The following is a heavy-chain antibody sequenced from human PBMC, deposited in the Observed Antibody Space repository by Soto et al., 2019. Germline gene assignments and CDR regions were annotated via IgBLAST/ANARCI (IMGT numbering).Heavy chain of an antibody. V-gene: IGHV1-46*01. CDR2: IRPHGGST. J-gene: IGHJ4*02. CDR3: ARVEGRAADARD. Sequence: QVQLVQSGAEVKQPGASVKISCKTSGYTFTSYYVHWVRQAPGQGLEWMGIIRPHGGSTAYAQKFQGRVYMTMHTPMTTVHMELSSLRSDETAVYYCARVEGRAADARDWGQGTLVTVSS. CDR1: GYTFTSYY. D-gene: IGHD2-15*01.